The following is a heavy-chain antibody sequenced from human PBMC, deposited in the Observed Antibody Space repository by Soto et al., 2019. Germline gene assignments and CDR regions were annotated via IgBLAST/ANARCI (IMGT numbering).Heavy chain of an antibody. J-gene: IGHJ3*02. D-gene: IGHD2-2*01. CDR1: GFTSSSYG. V-gene: IGHV3-33*01. CDR3: ARGVSGVYIVVVPAAIDAFDI. Sequence: GLPMRDCCAVSGFTSSSYGMHRIRKTPGKGLEWVAVIWYDGSNKYYADSVKGRFTISRDNSKNTLYLQMNSLRAEDTAVYYCARGVSGVYIVVVPAAIDAFDIWGQGTMVSVSS. CDR2: IWYDGSNK.